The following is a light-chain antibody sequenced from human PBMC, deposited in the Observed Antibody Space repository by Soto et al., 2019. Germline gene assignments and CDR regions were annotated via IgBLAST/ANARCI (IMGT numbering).Light chain of an antibody. CDR1: SSNIGYNY. J-gene: IGLJ2*01. V-gene: IGLV1-47*01. Sequence: QSVLTQPPSASGTPGQRVTISCSGSSSNIGYNYVYWYQQLPGTAPKLLIYKNNQRPSGDPDRFSGSKSGTSASLAISGLRSEDEADYYCAAWDDSLSGWIFGGGTKLTVL. CDR3: AAWDDSLSGWI. CDR2: KNN.